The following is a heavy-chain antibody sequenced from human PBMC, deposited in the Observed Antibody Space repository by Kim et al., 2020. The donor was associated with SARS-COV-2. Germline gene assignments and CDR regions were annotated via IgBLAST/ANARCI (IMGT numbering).Heavy chain of an antibody. CDR3: ALILVVSTTTPDF. J-gene: IGHJ4*02. V-gene: IGHV5-10-1*01. CDR2: IDSTDSDT. Sequence: GESLKISCRVSGSTFTYSWINWVRQMPGKGLEWMGRIDSTDSDTTYSPAFEGHVTFSVDKSISTVYLQWSSLKASDSAVYYCALILVVSTTTPDFWGQGTLLTVSS. CDR1: GSTFTYSW. D-gene: IGHD1-1*01.